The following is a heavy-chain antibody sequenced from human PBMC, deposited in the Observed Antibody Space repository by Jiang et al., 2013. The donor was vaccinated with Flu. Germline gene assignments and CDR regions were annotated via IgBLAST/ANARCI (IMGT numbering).Heavy chain of an antibody. J-gene: IGHJ5*02. CDR3: ARDQGGYSSSPTNWFDP. CDR1: GYTFTSYY. Sequence: SGAEVKKPGASVKVSCKASGYTFTSYYMHWVRQAPGQGLEWMGIINPSGGSTSYAQKFQGRVTMTRDTSTSTVYMELSSLRSEDTAVYYCARDQGGYSSSPTNWFDPWGQGNPGHRLL. V-gene: IGHV1-46*01. CDR2: INPSGGST. D-gene: IGHD6-13*01.